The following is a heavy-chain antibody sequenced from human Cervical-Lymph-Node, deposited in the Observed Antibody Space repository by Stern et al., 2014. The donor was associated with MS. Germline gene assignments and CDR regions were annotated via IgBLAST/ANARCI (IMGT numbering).Heavy chain of an antibody. D-gene: IGHD2-8*01. CDR1: GFTLSSHV. J-gene: IGHJ4*02. CDR3: VREDGDFDY. V-gene: IGHV3-30-3*01. Sequence: VHLVESGGGVVQPGGPLRPFCAASGFTLSSHVMHWVRQAPGKGLEWVAVIWHDEHNNAYADSVKGRFTISRDNSNNTLSLQMNSLRAEDTAVYYCVREDGDFDYWGQGTLVTVSS. CDR2: IWHDEHNN.